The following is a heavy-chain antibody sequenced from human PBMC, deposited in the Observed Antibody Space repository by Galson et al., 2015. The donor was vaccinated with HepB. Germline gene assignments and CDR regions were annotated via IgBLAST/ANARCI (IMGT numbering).Heavy chain of an antibody. Sequence: SETLSLTCTVSGGSISSSSYYWGWIRQPPGKGLEWIGSIYYSGSTYYNPSLKSRVTISVDTSKNQFSLKLSSVTAADTAVYYCARHITWFSPFDYWGQGTLVTVSS. CDR1: GGSISSSSYY. J-gene: IGHJ4*02. D-gene: IGHD3-10*01. CDR2: IYYSGST. CDR3: ARHITWFSPFDY. V-gene: IGHV4-39*01.